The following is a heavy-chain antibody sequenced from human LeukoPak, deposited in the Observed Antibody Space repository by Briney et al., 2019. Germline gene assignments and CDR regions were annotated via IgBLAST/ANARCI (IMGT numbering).Heavy chain of an antibody. V-gene: IGHV1-24*01. D-gene: IGHD2-8*01. CDR3: ATATRGVEAFDI. CDR1: GYTLTELS. CDR2: FDPEDGET. J-gene: IGHJ3*02. Sequence: AASVKVSCKVSGYTLTELSMHWVRQAPGKGLEWMGGFDPEDGETIYAQKFQGRVTMTEDTSTDTAYMELSSLRSEDTAVYYCATATRGVEAFDIWGQGTMVTVSS.